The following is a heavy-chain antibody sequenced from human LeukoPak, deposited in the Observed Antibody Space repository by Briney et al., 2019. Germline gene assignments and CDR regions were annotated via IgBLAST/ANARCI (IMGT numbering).Heavy chain of an antibody. CDR3: AKDDAWGRYKD. J-gene: IGHJ1*01. CDR1: GFTFSTYA. D-gene: IGHD3-16*01. V-gene: IGHV3-23*01. Sequence: GGSLRLSCAASGFTFSTYAMTWVRQAPGKGLEGVSITSGSGYTTYYADSVKGRFTISRDNSKNTLYLQMNSLRGDDTAVYYCAKDDAWGRYKDWGQGTLVTVSS. CDR2: TSGSGYTT.